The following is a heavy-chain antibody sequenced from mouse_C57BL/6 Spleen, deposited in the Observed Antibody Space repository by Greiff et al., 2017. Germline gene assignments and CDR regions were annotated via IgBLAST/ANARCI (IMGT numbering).Heavy chain of an antibody. Sequence: EVKLVESGGDLVKPGGSLKLSCAASGFTFSSYTMSWVRQTPEKRLEWVATISGGGGNTYYPDSVKGRFTISRDNAKNTLYLQMSSLRSEDTALYYCARRDTTVVEGFAYWGQGTLVTVSA. V-gene: IGHV5-9*01. D-gene: IGHD1-1*01. CDR1: GFTFSSYT. CDR3: ARRDTTVVEGFAY. CDR2: ISGGGGNT. J-gene: IGHJ3*01.